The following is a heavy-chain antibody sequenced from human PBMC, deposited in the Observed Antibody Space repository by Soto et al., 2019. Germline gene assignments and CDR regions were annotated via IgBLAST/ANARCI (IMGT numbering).Heavy chain of an antibody. CDR1: GFSLRTYW. V-gene: IGHV3-7*05. J-gene: IGHJ5*02. CDR2: INQDGSQT. CDR3: FAPPSDR. Sequence: PGGSLRLSCAISGFSLRTYWANWVRRTPGKGLEWVANINQDGSQTYYVDSVRGRFTISRDNSKNTLYLQMNGLTAEDTAIYNCFAPPSDRWGPGTLVTVSS.